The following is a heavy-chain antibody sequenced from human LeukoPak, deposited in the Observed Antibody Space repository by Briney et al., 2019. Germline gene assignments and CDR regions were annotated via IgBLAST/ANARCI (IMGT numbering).Heavy chain of an antibody. CDR1: RFTFRNYA. CDR2: IDISGGRT. Sequence: GGSLRLSCAPSRFTFRNYAVIWVRQAPGKGLEWVSSIDISGGRTDYADSVKGRFTISRDNSKNTLYLQMTSLRVEDTAVYYCARRATDSRGSDYWGQGTLVTVSS. V-gene: IGHV3-23*01. CDR3: ARRATDSRGSDY. J-gene: IGHJ4*02. D-gene: IGHD3-16*01.